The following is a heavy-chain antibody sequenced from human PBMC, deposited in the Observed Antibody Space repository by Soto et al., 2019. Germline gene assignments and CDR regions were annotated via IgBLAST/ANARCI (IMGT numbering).Heavy chain of an antibody. Sequence: EVQLVESGGGLVQPGGSLRLSCAASGFTFTYWMHWVRQAPGEGLVWVSRMNSDGSTTNYADSVKGRFTISRDNAKNTLYLQMNSLRAEDTAVYYCGRAGYFRFDYWGQGSLVTVSS. J-gene: IGHJ4*02. CDR2: MNSDGSTT. CDR3: GRAGYFRFDY. CDR1: GFTFTYW. D-gene: IGHD2-21*01. V-gene: IGHV3-74*01.